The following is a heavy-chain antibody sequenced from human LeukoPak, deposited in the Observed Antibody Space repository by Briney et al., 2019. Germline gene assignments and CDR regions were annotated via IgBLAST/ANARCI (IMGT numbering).Heavy chain of an antibody. CDR2: IYPRGST. J-gene: IGHJ4*02. Sequence: SETLSLTCTVSGGSMNSFYWTWIRQPPGKGLEWVGHIYPRGSTKCNPSLKSRLTISVDTSKNQFSLNLSSVTAADTAVYYCAASPYFDFWPGLKFDSWGQGSLVTVSS. CDR3: AASPYFDFWPGLKFDS. CDR1: GGSMNSFY. D-gene: IGHD3-3*01. V-gene: IGHV4-4*09.